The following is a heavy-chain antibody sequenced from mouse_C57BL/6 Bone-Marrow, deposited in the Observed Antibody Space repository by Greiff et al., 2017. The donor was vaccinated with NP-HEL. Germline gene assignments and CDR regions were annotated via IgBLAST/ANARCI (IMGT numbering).Heavy chain of an antibody. CDR3: VRGYYFDY. V-gene: IGHV1-50*01. CDR1: GYTFTSYW. Sequence: QVQLKQPGAELVKPGASVKLSCKASGYTFTSYWMQWVKQRPGQGLEWIGEIDPSDSYTNYNQKFKGKATLTVDTSSSTAYMQLSSLTSEDSAVYYCVRGYYFDYWGQGTTLTVSS. J-gene: IGHJ2*01. CDR2: IDPSDSYT.